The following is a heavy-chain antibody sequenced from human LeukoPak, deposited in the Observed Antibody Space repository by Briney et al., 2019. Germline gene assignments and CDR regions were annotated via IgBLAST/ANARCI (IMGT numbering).Heavy chain of an antibody. D-gene: IGHD1-14*01. Sequence: PSETLSLTCAVYGGSFSGYYWSWIRQPPGKGLEWIGEINHSGSTNYNPSLKSRVTISVDTSKNQFSLKLSSVTAADTAVYYCASMKPPRRYYYYYGMDVWGQGTTDTVSS. CDR1: GGSFSGYY. CDR2: INHSGST. J-gene: IGHJ6*02. CDR3: ASMKPPRRYYYYYGMDV. V-gene: IGHV4-34*01.